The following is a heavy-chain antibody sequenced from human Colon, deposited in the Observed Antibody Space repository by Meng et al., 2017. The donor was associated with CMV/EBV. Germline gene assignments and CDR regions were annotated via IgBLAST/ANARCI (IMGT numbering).Heavy chain of an antibody. Sequence: GESLKISCVASGFNFSKIEMNWVRQAPGKGLEWVSVIYSGGNTYYADSVKGRFTISRDSSKNTVFLQMNSLRVEDTAVYYCASEGSSSYFDYWGQGTLVTVSS. D-gene: IGHD6-6*01. CDR3: ASEGSSSYFDY. J-gene: IGHJ4*02. V-gene: IGHV3-53*01. CDR2: IYSGGNT. CDR1: GFNFSKIE.